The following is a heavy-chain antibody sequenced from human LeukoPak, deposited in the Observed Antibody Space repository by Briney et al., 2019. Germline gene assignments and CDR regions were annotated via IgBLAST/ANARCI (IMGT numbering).Heavy chain of an antibody. CDR2: IIPIFGTG. J-gene: IGHJ4*02. Sequence: SVKVSCKASGGTFSSYAISWVRQAPGQGLEWMGGIIPIFGTGNYAQKFQGGVTITADESTSTAYMELSSLRYEDTAVYYCAREYCSSIRCRPRFDYWGQGTLVTVSS. CDR1: GGTFSSYA. D-gene: IGHD2-2*01. V-gene: IGHV1-69*13. CDR3: AREYCSSIRCRPRFDY.